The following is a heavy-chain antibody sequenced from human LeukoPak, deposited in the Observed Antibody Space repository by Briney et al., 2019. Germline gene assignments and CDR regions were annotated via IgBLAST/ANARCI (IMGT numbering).Heavy chain of an antibody. D-gene: IGHD2-15*01. CDR1: GYSFTSYW. CDR2: IYPGDSDT. V-gene: IGHV5-51*01. J-gene: IGHJ5*02. Sequence: GESLKISGKGSGYSFTSYWIGWVRQMPGKGLEWMGIIYPGDSDTRYSPSFQGQVTISADKSISTAYLQWSSLKASDTAMYYCARRGLSCSGGSCYTECNWFDPWDQGTLVTVSS. CDR3: ARRGLSCSGGSCYTECNWFDP.